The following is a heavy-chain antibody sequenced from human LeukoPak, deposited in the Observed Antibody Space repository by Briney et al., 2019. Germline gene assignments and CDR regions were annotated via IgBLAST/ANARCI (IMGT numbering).Heavy chain of an antibody. CDR2: IKSKADGETI. J-gene: IGHJ4*02. V-gene: IGHV3-15*07. D-gene: IGHD1-20*01. CDR3: STLTSRGLSDS. Sequence: GGSLRLSCAASGFTFTNAWMNWVRQAPGKGLEWVGRIKSKADGETIDYAAPVKGRFTFSRDDSKNMLYLQMNSLKSEDTAVYYCSTLTSRGLSDSWGQGTLATVSS. CDR1: GFTFTNAW.